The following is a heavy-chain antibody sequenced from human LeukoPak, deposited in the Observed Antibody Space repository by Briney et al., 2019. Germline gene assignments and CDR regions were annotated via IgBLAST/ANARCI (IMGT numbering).Heavy chain of an antibody. CDR3: ASAYYDSSGSTLPDAFDI. CDR1: GYTFTGYY. V-gene: IGHV1-2*02. J-gene: IGHJ3*02. CDR2: INPNSGGT. D-gene: IGHD3-22*01. Sequence: ASVKVSCKASGYTFTGYYMHWVRQAPGQGLEWMGWINPNSGGTNYAQKFQGRVTMTRDTSISTAYMELSRLRSDDTVVYYCASAYYDSSGSTLPDAFDIWGQGTMVTVSS.